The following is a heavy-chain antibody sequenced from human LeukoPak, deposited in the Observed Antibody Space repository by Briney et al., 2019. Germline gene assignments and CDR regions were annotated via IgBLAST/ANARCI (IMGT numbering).Heavy chain of an antibody. CDR1: GGSISSYY. J-gene: IGHJ6*03. CDR3: ARVGGWPYYYYLDV. V-gene: IGHV4-59*01. CDR2: IYYSGST. Sequence: PSETLSLTCTVSGGSISSYYWSWIRRPPGKGLEWIGYIYYSGSTNYNPSLKSRVTISVDTSKNQFSLKLSSVTAADTAVYYCARVGGWPYYYYLDVWGKGTTVTVSS. D-gene: IGHD6-19*01.